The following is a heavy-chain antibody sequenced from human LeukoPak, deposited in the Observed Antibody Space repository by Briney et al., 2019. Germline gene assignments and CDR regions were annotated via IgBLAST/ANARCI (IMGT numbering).Heavy chain of an antibody. CDR2: ISSYGDST. D-gene: IGHD3-9*01. CDR3: ARGPTYYDILTGYTI. J-gene: IGHJ4*02. CDR1: GFTFSSYA. Sequence: PGGSLRLSCAASGFTFSSYAMHWVRQAPGKGLEYVSAISSYGDSTYYADSVKGRFTISRDNSKNTLYLQMNSLRAEDTAVYYCARGPTYYDILTGYTIWGQGTLVTVSS. V-gene: IGHV3-64*02.